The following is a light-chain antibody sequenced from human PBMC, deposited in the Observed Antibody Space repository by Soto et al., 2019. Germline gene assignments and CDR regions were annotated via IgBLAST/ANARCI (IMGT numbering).Light chain of an antibody. J-gene: IGLJ2*01. CDR1: SSDVGSYNL. CDR2: EGS. V-gene: IGLV2-23*01. CDR3: CTSAASSRNVV. Sequence: QSALTQPASVSGSPGQSITISCTGTSSDVGSYNLVSWYQQHPGKAPKLMIYEGSKRPSGVSNRFSGSKSGNTASLTISGLQAADEEDYYCCTSAASSRNVVFGGGTKLTVL.